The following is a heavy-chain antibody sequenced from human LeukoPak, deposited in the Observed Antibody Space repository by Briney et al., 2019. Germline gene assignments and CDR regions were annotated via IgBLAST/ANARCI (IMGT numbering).Heavy chain of an antibody. V-gene: IGHV3-23*01. CDR2: ISDSGGST. CDR1: GFTFYNYA. CDR3: AKGTLYYGSGSYPRY. J-gene: IGHJ4*02. D-gene: IGHD3-10*01. Sequence: GGSLRLSCAASGFTFYNYAMSWVRQAPGKGLEWVSTISDSGGSTYYADSVKGRFTISRDNSKNTLYLQMNSLRAEDTAVYYCAKGTLYYGSGSYPRYWGQGTLVTVCS.